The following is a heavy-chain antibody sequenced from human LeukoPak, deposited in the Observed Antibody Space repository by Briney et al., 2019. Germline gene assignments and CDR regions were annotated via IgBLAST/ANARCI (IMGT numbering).Heavy chain of an antibody. CDR3: AKDYSSSWETYYFDY. Sequence: GRSLRLSCAASGFTFSSYGMHWVRQAPGKGLEWVALISYDGNIKYYADSVKGRFTISRDNSKNTLYLQMNSLRAEDTAVYYCAKDYSSSWETYYFDYWGQGTLVTVSS. V-gene: IGHV3-30*18. D-gene: IGHD6-13*01. CDR1: GFTFSSYG. J-gene: IGHJ4*02. CDR2: ISYDGNIK.